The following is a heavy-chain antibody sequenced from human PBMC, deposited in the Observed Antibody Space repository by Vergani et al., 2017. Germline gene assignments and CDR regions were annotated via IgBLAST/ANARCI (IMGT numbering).Heavy chain of an antibody. CDR1: GGSISSYY. V-gene: IGHV4-59*01. Sequence: QVQLQESGPGLVKPSETLSLTCTVSGGSISSYYWSWVRQPPGKGLEWLGYIYYSGSTTYNPSLKSRLTISVDTSKNQFSLRLSSVTAADTALYYCAGDSSSWQRADYWGQGTLVTVSS. D-gene: IGHD6-13*01. CDR3: AGDSSSWQRADY. CDR2: IYYSGST. J-gene: IGHJ4*02.